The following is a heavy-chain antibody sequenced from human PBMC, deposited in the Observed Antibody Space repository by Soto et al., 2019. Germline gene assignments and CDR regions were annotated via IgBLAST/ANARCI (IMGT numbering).Heavy chain of an antibody. CDR2: IYYSGST. V-gene: IGHV4-39*01. D-gene: IGHD3-9*01. Sequence: PSETLSLTCTVSGGSIIISIYYWGWIRQPPGKGLEWIGSIYYSGSTYYNPSLKSRVTISVDTSKNQFSLKLSSVTAADTAVYYCASLNYDILTGYYYWGQGTLVTVSS. CDR1: GGSIIISIYY. J-gene: IGHJ4*02. CDR3: ASLNYDILTGYYY.